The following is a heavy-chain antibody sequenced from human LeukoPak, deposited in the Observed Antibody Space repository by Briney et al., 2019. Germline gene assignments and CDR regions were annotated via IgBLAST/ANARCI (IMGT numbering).Heavy chain of an antibody. CDR1: GYTFTGYY. Sequence: GASVKVSCKASGYTFTGYYIHWVRQAPGQGLEWMGWIKPSTGDTNYAQKFQGRVTMTRDTSINTAYMELSSLRSDDTAVYYCVRDPAYRGFDPWGQGTLVTVSS. V-gene: IGHV1-2*02. CDR2: IKPSTGDT. CDR3: VRDPAYRGFDP. D-gene: IGHD2-2*01. J-gene: IGHJ5*02.